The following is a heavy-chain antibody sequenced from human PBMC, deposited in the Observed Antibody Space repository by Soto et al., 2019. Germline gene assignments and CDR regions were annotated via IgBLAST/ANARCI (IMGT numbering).Heavy chain of an antibody. Sequence: SETLSLTCTVSGDSISSGHYYWSWVRQPPGKGLEWIGYIYNSGSTYYNPSLKSRITISEDTSKNQFSLKLSSVTAADTAVYYCARGPHDFWSGYYNYYYYYGMDVWGQGTTVTVS. D-gene: IGHD3-3*01. CDR2: IYNSGST. CDR1: GDSISSGHYY. V-gene: IGHV4-30-4*01. J-gene: IGHJ6*02. CDR3: ARGPHDFWSGYYNYYYYYGMDV.